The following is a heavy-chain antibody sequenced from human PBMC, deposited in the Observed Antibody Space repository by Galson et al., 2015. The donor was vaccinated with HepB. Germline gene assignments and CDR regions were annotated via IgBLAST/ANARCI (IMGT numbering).Heavy chain of an antibody. CDR2: ISSSSSTI. Sequence: SLRLSCAASGFTFSSYSMNWVRQAPGKGLEWVSYISSSSSTIYYADSVKGRFTISRDNAKNSLYLQMNSLRAEDTAVYYCARLVPAAIVSWFDPWGQGTLVTVSS. CDR3: ARLVPAAIVSWFDP. CDR1: GFTFSSYS. D-gene: IGHD2-2*01. V-gene: IGHV3-48*01. J-gene: IGHJ5*02.